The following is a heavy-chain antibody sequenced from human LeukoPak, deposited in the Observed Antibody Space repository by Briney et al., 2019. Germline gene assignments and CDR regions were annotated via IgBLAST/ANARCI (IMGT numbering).Heavy chain of an antibody. CDR2: IYYSGST. V-gene: IGHV4-59*01. CDR1: GGSISSYY. CDR3: ARGDNWGSTDY. D-gene: IGHD7-27*01. Sequence: SETLSLTCTVSGGSISSYYWSWIRQPPGKGLEWLGYIYYSGSTDYNPSLKSRVTISVDTSKNQFSLKLSSVTAADTAVYYCARGDNWGSTDYWGQGALVTVSS. J-gene: IGHJ4*02.